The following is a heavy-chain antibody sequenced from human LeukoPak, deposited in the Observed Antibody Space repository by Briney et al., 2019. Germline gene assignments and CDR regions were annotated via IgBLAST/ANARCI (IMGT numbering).Heavy chain of an antibody. CDR3: ARVNLRGSNYNWFDP. J-gene: IGHJ5*02. V-gene: IGHV1-69*08. Sequence: SVKVSCKTSGGTLLSHTFSWVRQAPGQGLEWMGKITPVINTANYAQTFQGRVSIYADKSTTTVYMDLSGLRPDDTAVYYCARVNLRGSNYNWFDPWGQGARVTVSS. D-gene: IGHD3-10*01. CDR1: GGTLLSHT. CDR2: ITPVINTA.